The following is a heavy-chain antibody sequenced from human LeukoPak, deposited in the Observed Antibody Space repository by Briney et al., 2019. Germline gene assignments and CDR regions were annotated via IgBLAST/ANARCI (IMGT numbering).Heavy chain of an antibody. CDR3: VRRGGRFDT. V-gene: IGHV4-4*09. Sequence: EWIGYIYSSGSTNYNPSLKSRVTIGVDTSRNQFSLKLSSVTAADTAVYYCVRRGGRFDTWGQGTLVTVSS. CDR2: IYSSGST. J-gene: IGHJ5*02.